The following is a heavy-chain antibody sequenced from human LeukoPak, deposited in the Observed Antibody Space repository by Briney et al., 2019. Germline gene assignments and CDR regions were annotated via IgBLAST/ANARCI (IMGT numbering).Heavy chain of an antibody. D-gene: IGHD3-10*01. Sequence: SETLSLTCTVSGGSISSYYWSWIRQPPGKGLEWIGYIYYSGSTNYNPSLKSRVTISVDTSKNQFSLKLSSVTAADTAVYYCARDLTRYGSGIDYWGQGTLVTVSS. CDR1: GGSISSYY. CDR2: IYYSGST. J-gene: IGHJ4*02. CDR3: ARDLTRYGSGIDY. V-gene: IGHV4-59*01.